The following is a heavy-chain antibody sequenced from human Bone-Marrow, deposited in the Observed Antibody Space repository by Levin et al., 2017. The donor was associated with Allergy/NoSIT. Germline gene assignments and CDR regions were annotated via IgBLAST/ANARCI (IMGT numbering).Heavy chain of an antibody. J-gene: IGHJ6*02. CDR3: ASQKPDRGIPYYFYGMDV. Sequence: PSETLSLTCTVSGDSISGGNYYWNWIRQHPGRGLEWIGYIYYSGTTYYNPSLKSRVTISLDTSKNQFSLKLSSVTAADTAVYHCASQKPDRGIPYYFYGMDVWGQGTTVTVSS. V-gene: IGHV4-31*03. CDR2: IYYSGTT. CDR1: GDSISGGNYY. D-gene: IGHD3-16*01.